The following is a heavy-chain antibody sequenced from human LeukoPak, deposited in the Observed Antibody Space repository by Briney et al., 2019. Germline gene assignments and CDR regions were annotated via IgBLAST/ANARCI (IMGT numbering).Heavy chain of an antibody. CDR1: GFTFSSYA. CDR3: ARPPRLYCGGDCYSFDY. D-gene: IGHD2-21*01. J-gene: IGHJ4*02. Sequence: PGGSLRLSCAASGFTFSSYAMHWVRQAPGKGLEWVAVISYDGSNKYYADSVKGRFTISRDNSKNTLYLQMNSLRAEDTAVYYCARPPRLYCGGDCYSFDYWGQGTLVTVSS. V-gene: IGHV3-30-3*01. CDR2: ISYDGSNK.